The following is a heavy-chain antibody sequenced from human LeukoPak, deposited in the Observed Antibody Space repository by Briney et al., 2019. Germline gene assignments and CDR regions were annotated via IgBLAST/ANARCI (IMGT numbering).Heavy chain of an antibody. V-gene: IGHV4-59*08. CDR2: IYYSGST. CDR3: ARHARELERRSGAFDY. Sequence: PSETLSLTCTVSGGSISSYYWSWIRQPPGKGLEWIGYIYYSGSTNYNPSLKSRVTISVDPSKNQFSLKLSSVTAADTAVYYCARHARELERRSGAFDYWGQGTLVTVSS. D-gene: IGHD1-1*01. J-gene: IGHJ4*02. CDR1: GGSISSYY.